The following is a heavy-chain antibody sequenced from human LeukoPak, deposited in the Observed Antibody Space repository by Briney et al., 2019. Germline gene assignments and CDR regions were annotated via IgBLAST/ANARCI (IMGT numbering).Heavy chain of an antibody. V-gene: IGHV4-59*01. CDR3: ATPNLYSSSWGTGGGAFDI. D-gene: IGHD6-13*01. CDR2: IYYSGSN. Sequence: KTSETLSLTCTVSGGSISSYYWSSIRQPPGKGLEGMGYIYYSGSNNYKPSLKSRVTISVDTSKNKFSLKLSSVTAADTAVYYCATPNLYSSSWGTGGGAFDIWGQGTMVTVSS. J-gene: IGHJ3*02. CDR1: GGSISSYY.